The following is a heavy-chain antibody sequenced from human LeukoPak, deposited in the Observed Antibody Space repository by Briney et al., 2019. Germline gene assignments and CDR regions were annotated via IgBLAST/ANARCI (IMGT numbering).Heavy chain of an antibody. D-gene: IGHD3-22*01. CDR1: GFTVSGNF. V-gene: IGHV3-66*01. CDR3: ARGRDSSGYDFGY. Sequence: GGSLRLSCAASGFTVSGNFMSWVRQAPGKGLEWVSLIYSGGSTYYADSVKGRFTISRDNSKNTLYLQMNSLRAEDTAVYYCARGRDSSGYDFGYWGQGTLVTVSS. J-gene: IGHJ4*02. CDR2: IYSGGST.